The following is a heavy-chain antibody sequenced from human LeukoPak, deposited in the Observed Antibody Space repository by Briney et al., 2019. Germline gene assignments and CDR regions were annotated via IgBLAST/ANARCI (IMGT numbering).Heavy chain of an antibody. J-gene: IGHJ4*02. D-gene: IGHD6-6*01. CDR3: AKGSSSSRPYYFDY. Sequence: GGSLRLSCAASGFTFSSYAMSWVRQTPGKGLEWVSAITGNGGDTYSADSVKGRLTISRDNSKNTLYLQMDSLRAEDAAVYYCAKGSSSSRPYYFDYWGQGTLVTVSS. V-gene: IGHV3-23*01. CDR2: ITGNGGDT. CDR1: GFTFSSYA.